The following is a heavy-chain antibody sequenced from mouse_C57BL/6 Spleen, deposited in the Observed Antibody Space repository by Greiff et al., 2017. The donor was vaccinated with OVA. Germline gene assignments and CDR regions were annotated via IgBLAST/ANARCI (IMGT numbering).Heavy chain of an antibody. CDR3: ARGYYYGSSPHFDY. CDR1: GYSFTDYN. J-gene: IGHJ2*01. V-gene: IGHV1-39*01. CDR2: INTNYGTT. Sequence: VQLQQSGPELVKPGASVKISCKASGYSFTDYNMNWVKQSNGKSLEWIGVINTNYGTTSYNQKFKGKATLTVDQSSSTAYMQLNSLTSEDSAVYYCARGYYYGSSPHFDYWGQGTTLTVSS. D-gene: IGHD1-1*01.